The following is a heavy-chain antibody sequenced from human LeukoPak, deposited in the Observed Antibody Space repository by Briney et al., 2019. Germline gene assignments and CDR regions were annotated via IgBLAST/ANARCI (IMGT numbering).Heavy chain of an antibody. V-gene: IGHV4-59*08. CDR1: GGSISSYY. CDR3: ARHPSWPDYGGTFDY. Sequence: SETLSLTCTVSGGSISSYYWSWIRQPPGKGLERIAYIYSSGTTNYNPSLKSRVTISVDTSKNQFSLKLSSVTAADTAVYYCARHPSWPDYGGTFDYWGQGTLVIVSS. CDR2: IYSSGTT. J-gene: IGHJ4*02. D-gene: IGHD4-23*01.